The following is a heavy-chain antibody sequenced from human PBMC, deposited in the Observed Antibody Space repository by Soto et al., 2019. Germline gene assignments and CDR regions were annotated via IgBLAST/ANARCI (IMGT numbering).Heavy chain of an antibody. CDR2: ISAYNGNT. Sequence: ASVKVSCKASGYTFTSYGISWVRQAPGQGLEWMGWISAYNGNTNYAQKLQGRVTMTTDTSTSTAYMELRSLRSDDTAVYYCVRADTIFGVVITSGDYYYMDVWGKGTTVTVSS. J-gene: IGHJ6*03. CDR3: VRADTIFGVVITSGDYYYMDV. V-gene: IGHV1-18*01. CDR1: GYTFTSYG. D-gene: IGHD3-3*01.